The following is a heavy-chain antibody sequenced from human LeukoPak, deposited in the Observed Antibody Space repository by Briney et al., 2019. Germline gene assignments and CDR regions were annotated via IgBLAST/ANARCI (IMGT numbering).Heavy chain of an antibody. D-gene: IGHD5-12*01. V-gene: IGHV4-4*07. CDR3: ARDRSGYSEYYFDY. J-gene: IGHJ4*02. CDR1: GGSTNTYC. CDR2: IYPSGST. Sequence: SETLSLTCTVSGGSTNTYCWSWIRQPAEKGLEWIGRIYPSGSTYYNPSLKSRVTISIDKSKNQFSLRLTSVTAADTAVYCCARDRSGYSEYYFDYWGQGSLVTVSS.